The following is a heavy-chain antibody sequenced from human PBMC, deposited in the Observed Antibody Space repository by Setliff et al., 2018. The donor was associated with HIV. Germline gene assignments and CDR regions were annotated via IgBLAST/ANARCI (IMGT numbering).Heavy chain of an antibody. V-gene: IGHV1-46*01. CDR3: ARGYYNSGNYFEY. D-gene: IGHD3-10*01. CDR2: INPTGHST. CDR1: GDSLSSQY. Sequence: ASVKVSCKASGDSLSSQYFHWVRQAPGQGLEWMGVINPTGHSTTYAQKFQGRVTMTRDTSTSTVYLDLSSLSSEDTAIYYCARGYYNSGNYFEYWGQGTLVTVSS. J-gene: IGHJ4*02.